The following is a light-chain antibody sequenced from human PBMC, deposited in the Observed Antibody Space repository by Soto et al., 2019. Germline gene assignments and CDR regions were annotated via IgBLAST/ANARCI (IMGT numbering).Light chain of an antibody. V-gene: IGLV2-23*01. CDR2: EGT. CDR1: SSDVASYNL. J-gene: IGLJ1*01. CDR3: CSYARSHSYI. Sequence: QSALTQPASVSASPGQSITISCTGTSSDVASYNLVSWFQQHPGTAPKLMIYEGTKRPSGVSNRFSGSKSGNTASLTISGLQAEDEADYYCCSYARSHSYIFGTGTKLTVL.